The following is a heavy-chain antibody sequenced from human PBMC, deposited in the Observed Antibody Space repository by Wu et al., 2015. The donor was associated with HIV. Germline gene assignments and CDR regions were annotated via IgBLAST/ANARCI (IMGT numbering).Heavy chain of an antibody. J-gene: IGHJ4*02. CDR2: INHSGST. Sequence: QVQLQQWGAGLLKPSETLSLTCAVYGGSFSGYYWSWIRQPPGKGLEWIGEINHSGSTNYNPSLKSRVTISVDTSKNQFSLKLSSVTAADTAVYYCARGRLYSSGYYAFYYWGQGTLVTVSS. CDR3: ARGRLYSSGYYAFYY. V-gene: IGHV4-34*01. D-gene: IGHD3-22*01. CDR1: GGSFSGYY.